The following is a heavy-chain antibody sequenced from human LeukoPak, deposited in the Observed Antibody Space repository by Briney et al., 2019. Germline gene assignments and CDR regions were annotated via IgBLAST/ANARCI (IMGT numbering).Heavy chain of an antibody. CDR3: ARDPIPGIFDL. Sequence: GGSLRLSCAASGFTFSSYSMNWVRQAPGKGLEWVSSISSSSSYIYYADSVKGRFTISRDNAKNSLYLQMNSLRAEDTAVYYCARDPIPGIFDLWGXXTLVTVSS. CDR1: GFTFSSYS. CDR2: ISSSSSYI. D-gene: IGHD6-13*01. J-gene: IGHJ2*01. V-gene: IGHV3-21*01.